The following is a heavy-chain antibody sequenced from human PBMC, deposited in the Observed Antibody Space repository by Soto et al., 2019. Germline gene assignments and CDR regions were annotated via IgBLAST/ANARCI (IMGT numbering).Heavy chain of an antibody. D-gene: IGHD2-2*01. CDR2: IYWDDDK. Sequence: GPTLVNPRQTLTPTCTFSGFSLSTTEVGVAWIRQPPGKALEWLALIYWDDDKRYSPSLKSRLTITKDTSKNQVVLTMTNMDPVDTATYYCVHKYAWSYFDPWGQGAVVTVSS. V-gene: IGHV2-5*02. J-gene: IGHJ4*02. CDR1: GFSLSTTEVG. CDR3: VHKYAWSYFDP.